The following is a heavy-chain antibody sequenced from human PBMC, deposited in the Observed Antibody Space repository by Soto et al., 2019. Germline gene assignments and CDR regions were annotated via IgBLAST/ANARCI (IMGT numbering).Heavy chain of an antibody. D-gene: IGHD6-6*01. CDR1: GFTFSSYA. CDR2: ISGSDDST. CDR3: AKRSSPSTFAY. Sequence: PGGSLRLSCAASGFTFSSYAMSWVRQAPGKGLEWVSVISGSDDSTYYADSVKGRFTISRDNSKNTLYLQMNSLRAEDTAVYYCAKRSSPSTFAYWGQGTLVTVSS. J-gene: IGHJ4*02. V-gene: IGHV3-23*01.